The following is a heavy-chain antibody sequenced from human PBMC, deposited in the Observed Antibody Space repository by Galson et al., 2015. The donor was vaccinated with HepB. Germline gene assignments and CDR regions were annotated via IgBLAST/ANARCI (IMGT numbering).Heavy chain of an antibody. CDR2: ISGSAQST. Sequence: SLRLSCAASGFTYNTYAMAWVRQSPGKGLEWVSSISGSAQSTDYADSVKSRFIISRDNSKNTVYLQINSLRVEDTAVYYCARGACSTNNCFPFDHWGQGNLVTVSS. D-gene: IGHD2-2*01. CDR1: GFTYNTYA. J-gene: IGHJ4*02. V-gene: IGHV3-23*01. CDR3: ARGACSTNNCFPFDH.